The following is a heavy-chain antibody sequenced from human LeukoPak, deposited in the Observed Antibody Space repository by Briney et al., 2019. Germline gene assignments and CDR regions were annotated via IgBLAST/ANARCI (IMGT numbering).Heavy chain of an antibody. D-gene: IGHD3-22*01. J-gene: IGHJ4*02. CDR3: ARGGYYLFDY. CDR1: GGSISSFY. CDR2: IYYSGST. V-gene: IGHV4-59*01. Sequence: SETLSLTCTVSGGSISSFYWSWIRQPPGKGLEWIGYIYYSGSTNYNPSLKSRVTISVDTSKNQFSLNLSSVTAADTAVYYCARGGYYLFDYWGQGTLVTVSS.